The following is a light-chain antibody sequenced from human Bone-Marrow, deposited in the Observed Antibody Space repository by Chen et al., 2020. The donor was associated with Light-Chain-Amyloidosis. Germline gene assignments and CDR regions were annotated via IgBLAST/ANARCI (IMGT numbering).Light chain of an antibody. CDR2: RDT. J-gene: IGLJ2*01. CDR1: DLPTKY. Sequence: SYELTQPPSVSVSPGQTARINCSGDDLPTKYAYWYQQKPGQAPVLVIHRDTEWPSGISERFSGSSSGTTATLTISGVQAEDEADYHCQSADSSGTYEVIFGGGTKLTVL. CDR3: QSADSSGTYEVI. V-gene: IGLV3-25*03.